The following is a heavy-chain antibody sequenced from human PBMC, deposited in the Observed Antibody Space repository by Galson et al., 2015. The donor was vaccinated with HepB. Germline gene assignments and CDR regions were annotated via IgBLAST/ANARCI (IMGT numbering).Heavy chain of an antibody. CDR2: ISYDGSNK. V-gene: IGHV3-30*18. Sequence: SLRLSCAASGFTFSSYGMHWVRQAPGKGLEWVAVISYDGSNKYYADSVKGRFTISRDNSKNTLYLQMNSLRAEDTAVYYCAKDLVAGWGDYYYGMDVWGQGTTVTVSS. D-gene: IGHD6-19*01. CDR1: GFTFSSYG. CDR3: AKDLVAGWGDYYYGMDV. J-gene: IGHJ6*02.